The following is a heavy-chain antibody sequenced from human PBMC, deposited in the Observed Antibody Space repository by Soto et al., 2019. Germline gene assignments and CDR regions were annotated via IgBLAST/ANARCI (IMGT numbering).Heavy chain of an antibody. J-gene: IGHJ4*02. CDR2: IIPIFGTA. CDR3: ARLGFSGYAPFDY. D-gene: IGHD5-12*01. Sequence: SVKVSCKASGGTFSSYAISWVRQAPGQGLEWMGGIIPIFGTANYAQKFQGRVTITADESTSTAYMELSSLRSEDTAVYYCARLGFSGYAPFDYWGQGTLVTVSS. V-gene: IGHV1-69*13. CDR1: GGTFSSYA.